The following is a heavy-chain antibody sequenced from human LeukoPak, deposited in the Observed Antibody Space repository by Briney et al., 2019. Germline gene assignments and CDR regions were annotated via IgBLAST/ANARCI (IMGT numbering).Heavy chain of an antibody. CDR2: VSTGSNYI. D-gene: IGHD3-22*01. Sequence: GGSLRLSCTASGFTFSSYSLNWVRQAPGKGLEWVSSVSTGSNYIYYADSVKGRFTISRDNDKNSLYLQMNSLRVEDTAVYYCARVFRPTLTVVMIRRAFDIWGQGTMVTGSS. CDR3: ARVFRPTLTVVMIRRAFDI. CDR1: GFTFSSYS. V-gene: IGHV3-21*01. J-gene: IGHJ3*02.